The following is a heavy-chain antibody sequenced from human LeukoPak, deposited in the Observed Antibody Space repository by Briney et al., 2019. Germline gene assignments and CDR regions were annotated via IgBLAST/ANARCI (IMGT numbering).Heavy chain of an antibody. J-gene: IGHJ4*02. CDR2: ILYDGSKK. Sequence: PGGSLRLSCAASGFTLSSYAMDWAGQAPGKGLEGVADILYDGSKKYYEASVKGRFTISRDNSKNTLYLQMNSLRAEDTAVYYCARDSSSLRKVDYWGQGTLVTVSS. D-gene: IGHD6-13*01. V-gene: IGHV3-30*04. CDR3: ARDSSSLRKVDY. CDR1: GFTLSSYA.